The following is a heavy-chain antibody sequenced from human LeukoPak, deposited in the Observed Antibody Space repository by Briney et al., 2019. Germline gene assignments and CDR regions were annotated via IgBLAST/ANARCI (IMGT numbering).Heavy chain of an antibody. CDR2: IIPIFGTA. D-gene: IGHD5-24*01. CDR1: GGTFTSYA. J-gene: IGHJ4*02. Sequence: GASVKVSCKASGGTFTSYAISWVRQAPGQGLEWMGRIIPIFGTANYAQKFQGRVTITTDESTSTAYMELSSLRSEDTAVYYCAREPKRWLQLGYFDYWGQETLVTVSS. CDR3: AREPKRWLQLGYFDY. V-gene: IGHV1-69*05.